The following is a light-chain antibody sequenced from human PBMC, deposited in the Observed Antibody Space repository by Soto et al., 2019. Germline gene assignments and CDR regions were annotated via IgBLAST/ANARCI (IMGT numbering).Light chain of an antibody. CDR2: GAS. CDR3: QQYGSSPRT. J-gene: IGKJ1*01. Sequence: EIVLTQSPGTLSLSPGERATLSCRASQSVTSNYLAWYQQKPGQAPSRLIYGASSRATGISDRFSGSGSGKDFTLTISRLEPEDFAVYYCQQYGSSPRTFGQGTKVEIK. V-gene: IGKV3-20*01. CDR1: QSVTSNY.